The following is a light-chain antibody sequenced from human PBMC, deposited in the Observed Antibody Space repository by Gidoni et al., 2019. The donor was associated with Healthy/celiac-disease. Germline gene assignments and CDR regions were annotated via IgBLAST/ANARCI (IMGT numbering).Light chain of an antibody. CDR3: QQRSNWIT. J-gene: IGKJ5*01. V-gene: IGKV3-11*01. CDR2: DAS. Sequence: SPATLSLSPVERATLSCRASQSVSSYLAWYQQKPGQAPRLLIYDASNRATGIPARFSGSGSGTDFTLTISSLEPEDFAVYYCQQRSNWITFGQGTRLEIK. CDR1: QSVSSY.